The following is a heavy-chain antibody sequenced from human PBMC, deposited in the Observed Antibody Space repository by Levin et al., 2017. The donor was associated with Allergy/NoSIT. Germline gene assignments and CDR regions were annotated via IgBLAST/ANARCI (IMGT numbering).Heavy chain of an antibody. CDR1: GGSFSGYY. Sequence: SETLSLTCAVYGGSFSGYYWSWIRQPPGKGLEWIGEINHSGSTNYNPSLKSRVTISVDTSKNQFSLKLSSVTAADTAVYYCARVLWTVDYSRWGGATRYYYYMDVWGKGTTVTVSS. CDR3: ARVLWTVDYSRWGGATRYYYYMDV. D-gene: IGHD4-11*01. V-gene: IGHV4-34*01. CDR2: INHSGST. J-gene: IGHJ6*03.